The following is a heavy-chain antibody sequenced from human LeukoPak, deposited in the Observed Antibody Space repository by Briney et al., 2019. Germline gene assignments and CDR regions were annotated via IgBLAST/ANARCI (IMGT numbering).Heavy chain of an antibody. V-gene: IGHV3-48*01. CDR3: ARDQPLRGVLVDALDV. J-gene: IGHJ3*01. CDR2: ISSTRHVK. D-gene: IGHD3-10*01. Sequence: PGGSLRLSCVASGFPFSDFSMNWVRQAPGKGLEWLSYISSTRHVKYYADSVKGRFTISRDDAKSSLYLQMNSLRADDTAVYYCARDQPLRGVLVDALDVWGQETVVTVSS. CDR1: GFPFSDFS.